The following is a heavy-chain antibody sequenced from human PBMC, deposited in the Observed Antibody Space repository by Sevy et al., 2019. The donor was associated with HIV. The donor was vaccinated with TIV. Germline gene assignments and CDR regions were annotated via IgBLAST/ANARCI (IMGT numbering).Heavy chain of an antibody. Sequence: GGSLRLSCAASGFTFSSYGMHWVRQAPGKGLEWVAVISYDGSNKYYAHSVKGRFTISRDNSKNTLSLQMNSLRAEDTAVYYCAKDQGGYSYGLPGYYYYGMDVWGQGTTVTVSS. V-gene: IGHV3-30*18. CDR2: ISYDGSNK. CDR3: AKDQGGYSYGLPGYYYYGMDV. J-gene: IGHJ6*02. D-gene: IGHD5-18*01. CDR1: GFTFSSYG.